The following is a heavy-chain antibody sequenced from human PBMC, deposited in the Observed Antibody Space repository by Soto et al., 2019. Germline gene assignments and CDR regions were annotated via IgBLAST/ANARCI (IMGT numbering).Heavy chain of an antibody. D-gene: IGHD1-26*01. CDR1: GYSMSSGYY. J-gene: IGHJ5*02. Sequence: SETLSLTCAVSGYSMSSGYYWGWIRQPPGKGLEWIGSIYHSGSTYYNPSLKSRVTISVDTSKNQFSLKLSSVTAADTAVYYCARVLSEREIPNGNWFDPWGQGTLVTVSS. CDR2: IYHSGST. V-gene: IGHV4-38-2*01. CDR3: ARVLSEREIPNGNWFDP.